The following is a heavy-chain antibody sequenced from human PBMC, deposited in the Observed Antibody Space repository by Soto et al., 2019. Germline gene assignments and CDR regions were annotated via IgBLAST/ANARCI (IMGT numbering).Heavy chain of an antibody. D-gene: IGHD3-22*01. Sequence: SETLSLTCTVSGGSISSSSYYWGWIRQHPGKGLEWIGYIYYSGSTYYNPSLKSRVTISVDTSKNQLSLKLSSVTAADTAVYYCARDSFTTHEPDYWGQGTLVTVSS. CDR1: GGSISSSSYY. J-gene: IGHJ4*02. CDR3: ARDSFTTHEPDY. CDR2: IYYSGST. V-gene: IGHV4-31*03.